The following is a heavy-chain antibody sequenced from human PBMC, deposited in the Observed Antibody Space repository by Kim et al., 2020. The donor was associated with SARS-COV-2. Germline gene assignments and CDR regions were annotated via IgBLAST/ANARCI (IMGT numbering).Heavy chain of an antibody. D-gene: IGHD1-26*01. CDR1: GFTFRIYT. V-gene: IGHV3-23*01. Sequence: GSLRLSCAASGFTFRIYTMSWVRQAPGKGLEWVAVVGHSGASTFYADSVRGRFTISRDDSDQILYLQMNSLRVDDTAVYYCAKIGSLGKFEWELLDYWGQGTLVIVSS. J-gene: IGHJ4*02. CDR3: AKIGSLGKFEWELLDY. CDR2: VGHSGAST.